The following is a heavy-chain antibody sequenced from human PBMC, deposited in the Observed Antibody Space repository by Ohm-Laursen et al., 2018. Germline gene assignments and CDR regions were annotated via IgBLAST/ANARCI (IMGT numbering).Heavy chain of an antibody. CDR3: ARSIKDYGDYG. Sequence: SLRLSCAASGFTFINAWMNWVRQAPGKGLAWVASIKQDGTEKHYVESMQGRFTISRDNAKNSLYLQMNSLRAEDTAVYYCARSIKDYGDYGWGQGTLVTVSS. CDR2: IKQDGTEK. V-gene: IGHV3-7*03. D-gene: IGHD4-17*01. J-gene: IGHJ4*02. CDR1: GFTFINAW.